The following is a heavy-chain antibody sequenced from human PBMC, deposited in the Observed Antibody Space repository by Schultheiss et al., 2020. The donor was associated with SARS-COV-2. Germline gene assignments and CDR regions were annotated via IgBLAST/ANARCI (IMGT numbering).Heavy chain of an antibody. CDR1: GFTFSSYA. CDR2: ISGSGGST. CDR3: AKSIMITFGGVIVRPFFDY. Sequence: GESLKISCAASGFTFSSYAMSWVRQAPGKGLEWVSAISGSGGSTYYADSVKGRFTISRDNSKNTLYLQMNSLRAEDTAVYYCAKSIMITFGGVIVRPFFDYWGQGTLVTVSS. D-gene: IGHD3-16*02. V-gene: IGHV3-23*01. J-gene: IGHJ4*02.